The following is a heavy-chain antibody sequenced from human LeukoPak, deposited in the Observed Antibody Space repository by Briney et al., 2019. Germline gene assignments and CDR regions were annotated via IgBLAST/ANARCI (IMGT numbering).Heavy chain of an antibody. V-gene: IGHV3-23*01. CDR1: GFTFRTFA. CDR3: ARGLATAAAY. Sequence: QAGGSLRLSCGASGFTFRTFAMTWIRQAPGLGLEWVSYVSDTGTDTYYADSVRGRFTISRDNSNNTLYLQMNGLRAEDTAMYYCARGLATAAAYWGQGTLVTVSS. J-gene: IGHJ4*02. D-gene: IGHD6-13*01. CDR2: VSDTGTDT.